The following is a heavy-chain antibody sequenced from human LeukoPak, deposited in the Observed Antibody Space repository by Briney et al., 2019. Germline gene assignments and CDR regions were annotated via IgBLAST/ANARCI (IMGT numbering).Heavy chain of an antibody. CDR3: AKGFIVVVTATLPDY. CDR2: ISWDGDNT. Sequence: GGSLRLSCAASGLTFDDYAMHWVRQAPGKGLEWVSLISWDGDNTYYADSVKGRFTISRDNSKNSLYLQMNSLRAEDTALYYCAKGFIVVVTATLPDYWGQGTLVTVSS. J-gene: IGHJ4*02. CDR1: GLTFDDYA. V-gene: IGHV3-43D*03. D-gene: IGHD2-21*02.